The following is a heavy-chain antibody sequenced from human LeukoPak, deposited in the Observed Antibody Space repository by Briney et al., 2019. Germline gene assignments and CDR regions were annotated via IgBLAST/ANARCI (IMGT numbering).Heavy chain of an antibody. CDR1: GGTFSSYA. D-gene: IGHD3-22*01. CDR2: IIPILGIA. Sequence: SVKVSCKASGGTFSSYAISWVRQAPGQGLEWMGRIIPILGIANYAQKFQGRVTITADKSTSIAYMELSSLRSEDTAVYYCARDYYDSSGYYYTYYFDYWGQGTLVTVSS. V-gene: IGHV1-69*04. J-gene: IGHJ4*02. CDR3: ARDYYDSSGYYYTYYFDY.